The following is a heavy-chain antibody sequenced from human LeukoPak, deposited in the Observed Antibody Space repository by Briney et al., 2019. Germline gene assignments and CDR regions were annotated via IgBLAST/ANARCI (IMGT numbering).Heavy chain of an antibody. CDR3: AELGITMIGGV. J-gene: IGHJ6*04. CDR1: GFTFDDYA. Sequence: GGSLRLSCAASGFTFDDYAIHWVRQAPGKGLEWVSGISWNTGGIGYADSVKGRFTVSRDNAKNSLYLQMNSLRAEDTAVYYCAELGITMIGGVWGKGTTVTISS. V-gene: IGHV3-9*01. CDR2: ISWNTGGI. D-gene: IGHD3-10*02.